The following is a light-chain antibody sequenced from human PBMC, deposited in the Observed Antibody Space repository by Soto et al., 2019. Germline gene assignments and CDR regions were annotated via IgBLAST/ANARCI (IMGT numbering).Light chain of an antibody. J-gene: IGLJ1*01. CDR3: SSYTSSSTFV. CDR2: EVS. Sequence: QSVLTQPASVSGSPGQSITISCTGTSSDVGGHDYVSWYQQHPGKVPKLMIYEVSNRPSGVSNRFSGPKSGDTASLTISGLQAEDEADYYCSSYTSSSTFVFGTGTKVTVL. CDR1: SSDVGGHDY. V-gene: IGLV2-14*01.